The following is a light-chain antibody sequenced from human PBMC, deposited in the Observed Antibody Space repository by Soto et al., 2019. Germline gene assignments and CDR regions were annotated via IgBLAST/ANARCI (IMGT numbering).Light chain of an antibody. CDR3: QQSSNTPPSP. V-gene: IGKV1-39*01. CDR1: QSINTY. Sequence: DIQMTQSPSSLSASVGDRVTITCRASQSINTYLNWYQQKPGKAPNLLIYAASSLQSGVPSRFSASGSGTDFTLTISTLQPEDFANYYCQQSSNTPPSPFGQGTKLEIK. CDR2: AAS. J-gene: IGKJ2*01.